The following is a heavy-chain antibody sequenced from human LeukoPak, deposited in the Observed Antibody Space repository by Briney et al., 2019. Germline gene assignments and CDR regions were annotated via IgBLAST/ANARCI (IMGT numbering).Heavy chain of an antibody. CDR2: ISGSGGST. Sequence: PGGSLRLSCAASGFTVSSNYMSWVRQAPGKGLEWVSAISGSGGSTYYADSVKGRFTISRDNSKNTLYLQMNSLRAEDTAVYYCAKDLGSGYGGIFDYWGQGTLVTVSS. CDR3: AKDLGSGYGGIFDY. V-gene: IGHV3-23*01. J-gene: IGHJ4*02. D-gene: IGHD5-12*01. CDR1: GFTVSSNY.